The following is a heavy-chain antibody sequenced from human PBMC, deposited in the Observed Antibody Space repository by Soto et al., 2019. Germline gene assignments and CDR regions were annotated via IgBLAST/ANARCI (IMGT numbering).Heavy chain of an antibody. V-gene: IGHV4-34*01. J-gene: IGHJ5*02. D-gene: IGHD2-2*01. CDR1: GGSFSGYY. CDR2: INHSGST. CDR3: ARGVKDIVVVPAARLDP. Sequence: SETLSLTCAVYGGSFSGYYWSWIRQPPGKGLEWIGEINHSGSTNYNPSLKSRVTISVDTSKNQFSLKLSSVTAADTAVYYWARGVKDIVVVPAARLDPWGQGTLVT.